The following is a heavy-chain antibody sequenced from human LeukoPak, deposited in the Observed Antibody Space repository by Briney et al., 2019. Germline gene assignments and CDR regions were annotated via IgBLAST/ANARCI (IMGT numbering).Heavy chain of an antibody. D-gene: IGHD2-2*01. J-gene: IGHJ4*02. CDR1: GFTFSSYA. V-gene: IGHV3-23*01. CDR3: AKDRYQLQRVCDF. Sequence: PGGSLRLSCAASGFTFSSYAMSWVRQAPGKGLEWVSAISDSGGSTYYADSVKGRFSISRDNSKNTLYLQMDSLRAEDTAVYYCAKDRYQLQRVCDFWGQGTLVSVSS. CDR2: ISDSGGST.